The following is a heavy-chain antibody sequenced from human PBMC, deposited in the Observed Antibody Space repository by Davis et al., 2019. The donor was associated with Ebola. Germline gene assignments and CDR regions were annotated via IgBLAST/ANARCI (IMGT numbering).Heavy chain of an antibody. CDR3: ARRDYGDYGAF. D-gene: IGHD4-17*01. Sequence: AASVKVSCKASGYTFTSYAMHWVRQAPGQRLEWMGWINAGNGNTKYSQKFQGRVTITRDTSASTAYMELRSLRSDDTAVYYCARRDYGDYGAFWGQGTLVTVSS. J-gene: IGHJ4*02. V-gene: IGHV1-3*01. CDR2: INAGNGNT. CDR1: GYTFTSYA.